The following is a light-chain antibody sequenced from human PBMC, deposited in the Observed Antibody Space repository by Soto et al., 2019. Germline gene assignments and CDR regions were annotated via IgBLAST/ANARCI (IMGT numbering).Light chain of an antibody. V-gene: IGKV1-5*01. Sequence: DIQMTQSPSTLSASVGDRVTITCRASQSISSWLAWYQQKPGKAPKRLIYAASTLHSGVPSRFSGSGSGTDFTLTISSLQPEDFATYFCLQVRSYPWTFGRGTKVDIK. CDR1: QSISSW. CDR2: AAS. J-gene: IGKJ1*01. CDR3: LQVRSYPWT.